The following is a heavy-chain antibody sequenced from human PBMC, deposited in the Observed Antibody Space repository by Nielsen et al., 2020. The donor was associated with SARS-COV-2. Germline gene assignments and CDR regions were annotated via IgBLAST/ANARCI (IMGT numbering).Heavy chain of an antibody. CDR1: GFTFSNYG. D-gene: IGHD3-16*01. J-gene: IGHJ4*02. CDR3: VRVRDDGYYYDTGPFDH. V-gene: IGHV3-74*01. Sequence: GESLKISCAASGFTFSNYGMNWVRQIPGKGLAWVAHINSDGSKANYAESVKGRSTISRDNAENTQYLHMNSLRADDTAVYYCVRVRDDGYYYDTGPFDHWGQGTLVTVSS. CDR2: INSDGSKA.